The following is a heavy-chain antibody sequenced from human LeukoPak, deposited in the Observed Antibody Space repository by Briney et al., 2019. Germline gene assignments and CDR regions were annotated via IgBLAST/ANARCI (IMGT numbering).Heavy chain of an antibody. J-gene: IGHJ4*02. V-gene: IGHV3-64*04. CDR3: ARDKGSGWAYYFDY. Sequence: GGSLRLSCSASGFTFSTYAMHWVRQAPGQGLEYVSAISGNGGNTYYADSVKGRFTISRDNSKNTLYLQMNSLRAEDTAVYYCARDKGSGWAYYFDYWGQGTLVTVSS. CDR2: ISGNGGNT. CDR1: GFTFSTYA. D-gene: IGHD6-19*01.